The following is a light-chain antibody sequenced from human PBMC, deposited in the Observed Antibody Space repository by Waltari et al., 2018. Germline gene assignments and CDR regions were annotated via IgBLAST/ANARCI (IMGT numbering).Light chain of an antibody. J-gene: IGKJ1*01. V-gene: IGKV1-39*01. CDR3: HQSFTIPWT. CDR2: ASS. CDR1: QSIRSY. Sequence: DIQMTQSPSSLSASVGDRVTITCRASQSIRSYLNWYQQKPGKATKVLIYASSNLQGGVPSRFSGSGSGTEFILTITSLKPEDFATYYCHQSFTIPWTFGQGTKVEIK.